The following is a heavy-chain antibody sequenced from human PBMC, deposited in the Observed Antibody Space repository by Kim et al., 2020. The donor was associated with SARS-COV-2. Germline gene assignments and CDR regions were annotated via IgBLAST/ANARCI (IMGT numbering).Heavy chain of an antibody. V-gene: IGHV4-34*01. CDR1: GGSFSGYY. CDR3: ARCGGYSSSSGWFDP. J-gene: IGHJ5*02. D-gene: IGHD6-6*01. Sequence: SETLSLTCAVYGGSFSGYYLSWIRQPPGKGLEWIGEINHSGSTNYNPSLKSRVTISVDTSKNQFSLKLSSVTAADTAVYYCARCGGYSSSSGWFDPWGQG. CDR2: INHSGST.